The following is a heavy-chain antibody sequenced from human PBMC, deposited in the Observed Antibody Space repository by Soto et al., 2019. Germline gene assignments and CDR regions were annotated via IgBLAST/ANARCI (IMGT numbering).Heavy chain of an antibody. CDR2: IYYSGST. V-gene: IGHV4-31*03. D-gene: IGHD3-22*01. CDR1: GGSISSGGYY. CDR3: ARDRIGYYHFDS. Sequence: QVQLQESGPGLVKPSQTLSLTCTVSGGSISSGGYYCNWLRQHPGKGLEWIGYIYYSGSTYYNPSLKSRVIISVDTSKNQCALKLTSVTSADTAVYCCARDRIGYYHFDSLGQGTLVTVSS. J-gene: IGHJ4*02.